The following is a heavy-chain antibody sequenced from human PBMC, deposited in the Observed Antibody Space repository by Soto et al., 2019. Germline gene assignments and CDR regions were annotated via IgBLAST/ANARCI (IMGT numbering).Heavy chain of an antibody. CDR3: AREAYHDILTGYYYYGMDV. Sequence: GASVKVSCKASGYTFTGYYMHWVRQAPGQGLEWMGWINPNSGGTNYAQKFQGWVTMTRDTSISTAYMELSRLRSDDTAVYYCAREAYHDILTGYYYYGMDVWGQGTTVTVSS. CDR2: INPNSGGT. D-gene: IGHD3-9*01. CDR1: GYTFTGYY. J-gene: IGHJ6*02. V-gene: IGHV1-2*04.